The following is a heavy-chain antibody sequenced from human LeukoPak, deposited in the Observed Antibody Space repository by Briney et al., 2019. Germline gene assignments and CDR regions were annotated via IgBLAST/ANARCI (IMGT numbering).Heavy chain of an antibody. D-gene: IGHD6-13*01. J-gene: IGHJ4*02. CDR1: GFIVSSTY. CDR2: IRYDGSNK. Sequence: PGGSLRLSCAASGFIVSSTYMSWVRQAPGKGLEWVAFIRYDGSNKYYADSVKGRFTISRDNSKNTLYLQMNSLRAEDTAVYYCAKDRAPYSSSWSPSFDYWGQGTLVTVSS. V-gene: IGHV3-30*02. CDR3: AKDRAPYSSSWSPSFDY.